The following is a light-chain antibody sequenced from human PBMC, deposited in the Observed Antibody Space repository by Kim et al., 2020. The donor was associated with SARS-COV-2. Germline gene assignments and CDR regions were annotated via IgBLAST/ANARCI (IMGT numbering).Light chain of an antibody. J-gene: IGLJ2*01. CDR1: SNDIGGYNY. CDR3: SSYTSSSTVV. CDR2: DVS. Sequence: GQSITISCTGTSNDIGGYNYVSWYQQHPGKAPNLMIYDVSKRPAGVSNRFSGSKSGNTASLTISGLQAEDEADYYCSSYTSSSTVVFGGGTQLTVL. V-gene: IGLV2-14*04.